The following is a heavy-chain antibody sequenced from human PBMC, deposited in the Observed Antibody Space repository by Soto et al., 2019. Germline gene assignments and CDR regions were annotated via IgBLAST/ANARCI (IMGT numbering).Heavy chain of an antibody. J-gene: IGHJ4*02. V-gene: IGHV1-46*01. CDR2: INPSDAYT. D-gene: IGHD5-18*01. CDR3: ARDHVDTPMTNFDY. CDR1: GYTFISYY. Sequence: QVQLVQSGAEVKKPGASVKVSCRASGYTFISYYIHWARQAPGQGLEWMGLINPSDAYTDYAQKFQGRVTLTRDTSTSIVYMELSSLRSEDTAIYYCARDHVDTPMTNFDYWGQGTLVTVSS.